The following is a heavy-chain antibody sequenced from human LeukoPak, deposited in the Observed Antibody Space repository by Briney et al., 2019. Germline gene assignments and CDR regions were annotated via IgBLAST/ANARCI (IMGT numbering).Heavy chain of an antibody. CDR3: ARDFRGITMVRGVNFDY. Sequence: GGSLRLSCAASGFTFSSYAMSWVRQAPGKGLEWVSYISSSGSTIYYADSVKGRFTISRDNAKNSLYLQMNSLRAEDTAVYYCARDFRGITMVRGVNFDYWGQGTLVTVSS. CDR1: GFTFSSYA. V-gene: IGHV3-48*04. CDR2: ISSSGSTI. J-gene: IGHJ4*02. D-gene: IGHD3-10*01.